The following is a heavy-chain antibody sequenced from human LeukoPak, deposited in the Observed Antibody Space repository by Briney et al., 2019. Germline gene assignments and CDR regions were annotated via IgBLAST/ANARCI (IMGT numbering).Heavy chain of an antibody. Sequence: PGGSLRLSCAASGFTFSSYGMHWVRQAPGKGLEWVAVISYDGSNKYYADSVKGRFTISRDNSKNTLYLQMNSLRAEDTAVYYCAKDIDRLMYYYGMDVWGQGTTVTVSS. V-gene: IGHV3-30*18. CDR1: GFTFSSYG. D-gene: IGHD2-8*01. CDR2: ISYDGSNK. CDR3: AKDIDRLMYYYGMDV. J-gene: IGHJ6*02.